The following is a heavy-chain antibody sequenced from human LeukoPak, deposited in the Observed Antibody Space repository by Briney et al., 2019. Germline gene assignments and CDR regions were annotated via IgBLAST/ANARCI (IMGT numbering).Heavy chain of an antibody. CDR2: IYNSGTT. CDR3: AGGGYCSSSSCFAPLFDW. V-gene: IGHV4-59*01. Sequence: ASETLSLTCTVSGASISRYYWSWIRQSPGKGLEWIGYIYNSGTTNYNPSLKSRVAMSLDTSKSQFSLRLRSVTAADTALYFCAGGGYCSSSSCFAPLFDWRGRGTLVTVSS. D-gene: IGHD2-2*01. J-gene: IGHJ4*02. CDR1: GASISRYY.